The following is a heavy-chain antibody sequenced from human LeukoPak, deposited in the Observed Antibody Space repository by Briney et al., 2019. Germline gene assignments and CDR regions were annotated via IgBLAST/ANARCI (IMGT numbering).Heavy chain of an antibody. Sequence: SETLSLTCNVSGYSVTSGHYWGWIRQPPGKGLEWIGSIYYSGSTYYNPSLKSRVTISVDTSKNQFSLKLSSVTAADTAVYYCARRFTMRGSILSWGQGTLVTVSS. CDR2: IYYSGST. CDR1: GYSVTSGHY. CDR3: ARRFTMRGSILS. J-gene: IGHJ5*02. D-gene: IGHD3-22*01. V-gene: IGHV4-38-2*02.